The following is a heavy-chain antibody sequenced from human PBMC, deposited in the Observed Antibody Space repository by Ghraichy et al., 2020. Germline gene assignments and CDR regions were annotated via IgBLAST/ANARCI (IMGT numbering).Heavy chain of an antibody. CDR2: IYYSGST. V-gene: IGHV4-39*01. Sequence: SETLSLTCTVSGGSISSSSYYWGWIRQPPGKGLEWIGSIYYSGSTYYNPSLKSRVTISVDTSKNQFSLKLSSVTAADTAVYYCAIATYYDFWSGYWGWGQGTLVTVSS. D-gene: IGHD3-3*01. J-gene: IGHJ4*02. CDR3: AIATYYDFWSGYWG. CDR1: GGSISSSSYY.